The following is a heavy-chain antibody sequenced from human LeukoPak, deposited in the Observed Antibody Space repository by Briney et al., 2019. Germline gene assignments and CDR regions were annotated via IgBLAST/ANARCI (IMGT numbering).Heavy chain of an antibody. CDR1: GGSISSYY. D-gene: IGHD2-2*01. Sequence: PSETLSLTCTASGGSISSYYWSWIRQPPGKGLEWIGYIYYSGSTNYNPSLKSRVTISVDTSKNQFSLKLSSVTAADTAVYYCARRACGGSTSCSIDPWGQGTLVTVSS. V-gene: IGHV4-59*08. CDR2: IYYSGST. J-gene: IGHJ5*02. CDR3: ARRACGGSTSCSIDP.